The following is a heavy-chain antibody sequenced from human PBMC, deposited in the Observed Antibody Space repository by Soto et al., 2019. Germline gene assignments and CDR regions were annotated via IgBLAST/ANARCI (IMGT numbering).Heavy chain of an antibody. J-gene: IGHJ4*02. CDR2: INAGNGNT. Sequence: ASVKVSCKASGYTFTSYAMHWVRQAPGQRLEWMGWINAGNGNTKYSQRFQGRVTITRDTSASTAYMELSSLRSEDTAVYYCGRGRMGPIRMYYFDYWGQETLVTVSS. CDR3: GRGRMGPIRMYYFDY. V-gene: IGHV1-3*01. CDR1: GYTFTSYA.